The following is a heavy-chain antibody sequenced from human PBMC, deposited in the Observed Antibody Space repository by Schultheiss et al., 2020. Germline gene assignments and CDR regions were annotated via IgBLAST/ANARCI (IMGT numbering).Heavy chain of an antibody. CDR1: GFTFSDYY. J-gene: IGHJ4*02. CDR2: ISSSGSTI. CDR3: ARDDRITMVRGVIPR. D-gene: IGHD3-10*01. Sequence: GESLKISCAASGFTFSDYYMSWIRQAPGKGLEWVSYISSSGSTIYYADSVKGRFTISRDNAKNSLYLQMNSLRAEDTAVYYCARDDRITMVRGVIPRWGQGTLVTVSS. V-gene: IGHV3-11*01.